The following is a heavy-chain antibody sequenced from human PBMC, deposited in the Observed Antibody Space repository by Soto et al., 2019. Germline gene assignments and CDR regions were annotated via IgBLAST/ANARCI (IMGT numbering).Heavy chain of an antibody. D-gene: IGHD4-17*01. CDR3: ARADYGDYVLYFDY. V-gene: IGHV4-34*01. CDR2: INHSGST. Sequence: QVQLQQWGAGLLKPSETLSLTCAVYGGSFSGYYWSWIRQPPGKGLEWIGEINHSGSTNYNPSLKSRVTISVDTSKNQFSLKLSSVTAADTAVYYCARADYGDYVLYFDYWGQGTLVTVSS. CDR1: GGSFSGYY. J-gene: IGHJ4*02.